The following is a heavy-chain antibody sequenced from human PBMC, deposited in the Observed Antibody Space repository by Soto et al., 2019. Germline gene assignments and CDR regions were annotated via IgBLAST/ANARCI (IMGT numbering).Heavy chain of an antibody. V-gene: IGHV5-51*01. J-gene: IGHJ6*02. CDR2: IYPGDSDT. CDR3: ARGGYVRGYIPKDYYGMDV. Sequence: PGESLKISCKGSGYSFTSYWIGWVRQMPGKGLEWMGIIYPGDSDTRYSPSFQGQVTISADKSISTAYLQWSSLKASDTAMYYCARGGYVRGYIPKDYYGMDVWGQGTTVTVSS. CDR1: GYSFTSYW. D-gene: IGHD5-12*01.